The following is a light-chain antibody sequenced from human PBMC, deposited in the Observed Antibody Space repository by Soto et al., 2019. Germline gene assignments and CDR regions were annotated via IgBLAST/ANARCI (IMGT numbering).Light chain of an antibody. Sequence: SSTIGAGSDVHWYPRLPGTAPTHLIYGNSNRPSGVPDRFSGSKSGPLAALAITGHQAEHAADYCCQSYGSSLSGGGFGGGTKLTVL. J-gene: IGLJ3*02. CDR2: GNS. CDR1: SSTIGAGSD. V-gene: IGLV1-40*01. CDR3: QSYGSSLSGGG.